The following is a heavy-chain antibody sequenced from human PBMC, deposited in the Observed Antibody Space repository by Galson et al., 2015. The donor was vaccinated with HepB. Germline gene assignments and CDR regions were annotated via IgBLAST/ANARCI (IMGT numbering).Heavy chain of an antibody. Sequence: SVKVSCKASGYTFSRYSITWVRQAPGQGLEWMAWISGYNGNTNYAQKFQGRVTMTTDTSTSTAYMALRSLTSDDTAVYYCATALYSTSPPDNWGQGTLVTVSS. CDR2: ISGYNGNT. CDR1: GYTFSRYS. J-gene: IGHJ4*02. CDR3: ATALYSTSPPDN. V-gene: IGHV1-18*01. D-gene: IGHD6-6*01.